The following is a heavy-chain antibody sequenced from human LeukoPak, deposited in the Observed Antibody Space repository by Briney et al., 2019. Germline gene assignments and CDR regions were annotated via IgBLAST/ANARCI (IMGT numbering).Heavy chain of an antibody. D-gene: IGHD6-13*01. V-gene: IGHV1-2*02. CDR1: GYTFTDYY. CDR3: ARGGVRTAASSLGY. CDR2: ISPDSGGT. Sequence: ASVKVSCKASGYTFTDYYMHWVRQAPGQGLEWMGWISPDSGGTDYAQKFQGRVTMTRDTSISTAYMELSRLKSDDTAVYYCARGGVRTAASSLGYWGQGTLVTVSS. J-gene: IGHJ4*01.